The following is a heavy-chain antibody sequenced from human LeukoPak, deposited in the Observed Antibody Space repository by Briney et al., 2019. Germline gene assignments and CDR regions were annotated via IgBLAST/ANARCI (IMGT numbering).Heavy chain of an antibody. CDR2: LSMRGTT. CDR3: TRNRGYYVNDY. V-gene: IGHV4-59*01. Sequence: SETLSLTCTVSGASIRSSFWNWIRQPPGRGLEWIGYLSMRGTTNYNPSLKSRVTISADTSENQFSLKVSSVTAADTAVYYCTRNRGYYVNDYWGQGILITVSS. J-gene: IGHJ4*02. CDR1: GASIRSSF. D-gene: IGHD1-26*01.